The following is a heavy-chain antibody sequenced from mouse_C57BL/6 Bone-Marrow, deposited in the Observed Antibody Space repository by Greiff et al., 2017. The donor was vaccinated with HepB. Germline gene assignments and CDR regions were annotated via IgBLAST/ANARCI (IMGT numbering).Heavy chain of an antibody. CDR1: GYTFTDYN. D-gene: IGHD1-1*02. CDR2: INPNNGGT. CDR3: ARPGDYPLYAMDY. V-gene: IGHV1-22*01. J-gene: IGHJ4*01. Sequence: EVQLQQSGPELVKPGASVKMSCKASGYTFTDYNMHWVKQSHGKSLEWIGYINPNNGGTSYNQKFKGKATLTVNKSSSTAYMELRSLTSEDPAVYYCARPGDYPLYAMDYWGQGTSVTVSS.